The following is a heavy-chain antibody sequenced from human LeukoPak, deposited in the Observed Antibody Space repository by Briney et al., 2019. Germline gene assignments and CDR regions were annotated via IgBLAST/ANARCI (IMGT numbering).Heavy chain of an antibody. CDR2: INAGNGNT. V-gene: IGHV1-3*01. Sequence: ASVKVSCKGSGYNFDRYGVNWVRQAPGQRLEWMGWINAGNGNTKYSQKFQGRVTITRDTSASTAYMELSSLRSEDTAVYYCARFYKYTTVTDDAFDIWGQGTMVTVSS. J-gene: IGHJ3*02. CDR1: GYNFDRYG. D-gene: IGHD4-17*01. CDR3: ARFYKYTTVTDDAFDI.